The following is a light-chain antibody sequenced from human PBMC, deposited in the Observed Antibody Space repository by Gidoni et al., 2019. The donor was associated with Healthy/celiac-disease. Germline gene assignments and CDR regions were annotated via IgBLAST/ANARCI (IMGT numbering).Light chain of an antibody. V-gene: IGLV3-21*02. J-gene: IGLJ2*01. CDR2: DDS. Sequence: SYVLTPQHTGPVAPGQTARITCGVNNLGSKSVHLYQQKPCQAPVLFVYDDSARPSGIPERFSGSNSGNPATLTISRVEAGDEADYYCQVWDSSSDHVVFGGGTKLTVL. CDR3: QVWDSSSDHVV. CDR1: NLGSKS.